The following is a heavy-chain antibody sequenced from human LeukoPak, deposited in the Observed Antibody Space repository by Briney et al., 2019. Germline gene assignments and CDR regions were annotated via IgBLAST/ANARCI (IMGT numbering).Heavy chain of an antibody. CDR1: GLTFSTYN. V-gene: IGHV3-21*01. CDR3: ATDLIHYYASGAKT. J-gene: IGHJ5*02. D-gene: IGHD3-10*01. CDR2: ISTSGIYI. Sequence: PGGSLRLSCAGSGLTFSTYNMNWVRQAPGKGLEGVSSISTSGIYIYYADSVKGRFTISRDNAKNSLYLQMNSLRAEDTAVYYCATDLIHYYASGAKTWGQGTLVTVSS.